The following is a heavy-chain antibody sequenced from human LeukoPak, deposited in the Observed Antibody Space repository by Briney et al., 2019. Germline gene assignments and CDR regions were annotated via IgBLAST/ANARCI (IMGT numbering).Heavy chain of an antibody. Sequence: PGWSLRLSCAGSGFSFSDFYMDWVRQAPGKGLQWVGRIRNKLNSYTTKYAASVQGRFTISRDDLKNSLYLQMNSLKTEDTAVYYCARVNWNDGDYFDYWGQGTLVTVSS. J-gene: IGHJ4*02. V-gene: IGHV3-72*01. CDR3: ARVNWNDGDYFDY. CDR2: IRNKLNSYTT. D-gene: IGHD1-1*01. CDR1: GFSFSDFY.